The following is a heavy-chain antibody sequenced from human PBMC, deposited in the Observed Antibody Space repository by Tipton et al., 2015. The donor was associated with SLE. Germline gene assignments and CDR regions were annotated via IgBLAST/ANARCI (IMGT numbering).Heavy chain of an antibody. CDR2: IYYSGST. D-gene: IGHD3-10*01. J-gene: IGHJ5*02. CDR1: GGSISSGGYY. Sequence: TLSLTCTVSGGSISSGGYYWSWIRQHPGKGLEWIGYIYYSGSTYYNPSLKSRVTISVDTSKNQFSLKLSSVTAADTAVYYCARTSGEFGGFDPWGQGTLVTVSS. V-gene: IGHV4-31*03. CDR3: ARTSGEFGGFDP.